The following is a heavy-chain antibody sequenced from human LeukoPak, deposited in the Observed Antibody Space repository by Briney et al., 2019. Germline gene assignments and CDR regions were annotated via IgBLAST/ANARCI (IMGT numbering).Heavy chain of an antibody. V-gene: IGHV3-23*01. D-gene: IGHD2-2*02. J-gene: IGHJ1*01. CDR1: GFNFSSYG. CDR2: ISGRGGST. Sequence: GGSLRLSCAASGFNFSSYGMSWVRQAPGKGLEWVSVISGRGGSTNYADSVKGRFIISRDISKNMLYLQMNSLGAEDTAVYYCAKDPRAIVVVPAAIGYFQHWGQGTLVTVPS. CDR3: AKDPRAIVVVPAAIGYFQH.